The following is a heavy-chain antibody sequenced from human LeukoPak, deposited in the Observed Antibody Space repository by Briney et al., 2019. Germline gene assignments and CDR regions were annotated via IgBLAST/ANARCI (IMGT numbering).Heavy chain of an antibody. J-gene: IGHJ5*02. CDR2: IIPIFGTA. D-gene: IGHD3-10*01. CDR3: AREGSGMVRGVFDP. V-gene: IGHV1-69*06. CDR1: GGTFSSYA. Sequence: GASVKVSCKASGGTFSSYAISWVRQAPGQGLEWMGGIIPIFGTANYAQKFKGRVTITADKSTSTAYMELSSLRSEDTAVYYCAREGSGMVRGVFDPGAREPWSPSSQ.